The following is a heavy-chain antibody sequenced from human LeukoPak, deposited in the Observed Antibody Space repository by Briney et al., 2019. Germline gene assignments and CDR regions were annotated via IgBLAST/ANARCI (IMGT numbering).Heavy chain of an antibody. Sequence: ASETLSLTCTISGGSTSSHYWSWIRQPPGKGLEWIGYIYYSGTTYYNPSLKSRVTISVDTSKNQFSLKLSSVTAADTAVYYCARDSSEAFDYWGQGTLVTASS. CDR1: GGSTSSHY. CDR3: ARDSSEAFDY. D-gene: IGHD5-24*01. J-gene: IGHJ4*02. CDR2: IYYSGTT. V-gene: IGHV4-59*06.